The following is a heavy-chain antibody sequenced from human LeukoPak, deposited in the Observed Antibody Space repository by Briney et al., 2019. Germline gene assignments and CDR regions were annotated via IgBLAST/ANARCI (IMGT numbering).Heavy chain of an antibody. CDR2: ISSSSSYI. CDR1: GFTFSSYS. CDR3: ARDSGYCSSTDCYVHYFDY. J-gene: IGHJ4*02. V-gene: IGHV3-21*01. Sequence: AGGSLRLSCAASGFTFSSYSMNWVRQAPGKGLEWVSSISSSSSYIYYADSVKSRFTISRDNAKNSLYLQMNSLRAEDTAVYYCARDSGYCSSTDCYVHYFDYWGQGTLVTVSS. D-gene: IGHD2-2*01.